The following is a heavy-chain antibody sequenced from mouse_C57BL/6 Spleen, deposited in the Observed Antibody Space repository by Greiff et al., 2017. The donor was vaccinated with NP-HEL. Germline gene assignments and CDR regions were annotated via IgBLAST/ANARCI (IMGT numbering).Heavy chain of an antibody. D-gene: IGHD1-2*01. Sequence: EVKLVESGPGLVKPSRSLSLTCTVTGYSITSGYGWNWIRQFPENKLEWMSYISYSGSTNYNPSLKSRISITRDTSKNQFLLQLNSVTTEDTATYYCARTARIKYWGQGTTLTVSS. CDR3: ARTARIKY. J-gene: IGHJ2*01. CDR1: GYSITSGYG. V-gene: IGHV3-2*02. CDR2: ISYSGST.